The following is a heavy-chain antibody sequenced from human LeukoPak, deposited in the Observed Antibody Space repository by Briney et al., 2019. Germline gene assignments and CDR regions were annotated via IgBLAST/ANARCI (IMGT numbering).Heavy chain of an antibody. Sequence: PSETLSLTCAVYGGSFSGYYWSWICQPPGKGLEWIGEINHSGSTNYNPSLKSRVTISVDTSKNQFSLKLSSVTAADTAVYYCARGHYYGSGRPDYWGQGTLVTVSS. J-gene: IGHJ4*02. V-gene: IGHV4-34*01. D-gene: IGHD3-10*01. CDR3: ARGHYYGSGRPDY. CDR2: INHSGST. CDR1: GGSFSGYY.